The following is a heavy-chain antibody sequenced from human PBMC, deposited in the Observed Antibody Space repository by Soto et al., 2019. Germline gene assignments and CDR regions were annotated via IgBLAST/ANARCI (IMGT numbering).Heavy chain of an antibody. Sequence: ETLSLTCTVSGGSISSSSYYWGWIRQPPGKGLEWIGSIYYSGSTYYNPSLKSRVTISVDTSKNQFSLKLSSVTAADTAVYYCARHYQEYYYGMDVWGQGTTVTVSS. CDR3: ARHYQEYYYGMDV. CDR2: IYYSGST. CDR1: GGSISSSSYY. D-gene: IGHD3-16*02. J-gene: IGHJ6*02. V-gene: IGHV4-39*01.